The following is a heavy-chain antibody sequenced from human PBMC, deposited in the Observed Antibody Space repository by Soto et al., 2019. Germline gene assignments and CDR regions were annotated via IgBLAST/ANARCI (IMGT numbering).Heavy chain of an antibody. CDR2: IYYSGST. J-gene: IGHJ4*02. Sequence: SETLSLTCTVSGGSISSYYWSWIRQPPGKGLEWIGYIYYSGSTNYNPSLKSRVTISVDTSKNQFSLKLSSVTAADTAVYYCERRYYYDSSDHFDYWGQGTLVTVSP. CDR1: GGSISSYY. V-gene: IGHV4-59*08. D-gene: IGHD3-22*01. CDR3: ERRYYYDSSDHFDY.